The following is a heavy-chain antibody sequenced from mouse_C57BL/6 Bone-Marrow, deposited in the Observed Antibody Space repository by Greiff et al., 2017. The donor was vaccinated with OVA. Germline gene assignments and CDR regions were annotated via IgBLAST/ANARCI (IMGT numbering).Heavy chain of an antibody. D-gene: IGHD1-1*01. Sequence: QVQLQQPGAELVKPGASVKMSCKASGYTFTSYWITWVKQRPGQGLEWIGDIYPGSGSTNYNEKFKSKATLTVDTSSSTAYMQLSSLTSEDSAVYYCARYYGSSSGYYAMDYWGQGTSVTVSS. CDR2: IYPGSGST. V-gene: IGHV1-55*01. J-gene: IGHJ4*01. CDR1: GYTFTSYW. CDR3: ARYYGSSSGYYAMDY.